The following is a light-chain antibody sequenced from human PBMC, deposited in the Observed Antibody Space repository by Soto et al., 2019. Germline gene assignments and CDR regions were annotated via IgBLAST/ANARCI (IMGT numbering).Light chain of an antibody. Sequence: EIVLTQSPATLSLSPGERATLSCRASQSVSSYLAWYQQKPGQAPRLLIYDASNRATGIPARFSGSGSGTDFTLTISSLEPEDFAVYYCQQRSNGRDPTFAQGTRLAIK. J-gene: IGKJ5*01. CDR3: QQRSNGRDPT. CDR1: QSVSSY. V-gene: IGKV3-11*01. CDR2: DAS.